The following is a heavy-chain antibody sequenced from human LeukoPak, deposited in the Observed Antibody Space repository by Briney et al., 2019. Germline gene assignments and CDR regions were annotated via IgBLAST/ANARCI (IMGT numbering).Heavy chain of an antibody. CDR2: ISYDGNNK. D-gene: IGHD2-2*02. V-gene: IGHV3-30-3*01. J-gene: IGHJ4*02. CDR3: ARLPGYCSSNSCYKMTIPFDY. CDR1: GFTFSSYS. Sequence: GGSLRLSCSASGFTFSSYSMHWVRQAPGKGLEWVAVISYDGNNKYDADSVKGRFTISRDNSKNTLYLQMNSLRAEDTAVYYCARLPGYCSSNSCYKMTIPFDYWGQGTLVTVSS.